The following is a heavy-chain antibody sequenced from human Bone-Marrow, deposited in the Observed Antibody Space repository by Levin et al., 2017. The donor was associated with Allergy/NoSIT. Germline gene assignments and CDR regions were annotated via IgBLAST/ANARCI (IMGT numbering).Heavy chain of an antibody. J-gene: IGHJ4*02. D-gene: IGHD6-19*01. V-gene: IGHV4-59*11. CDR1: GGSIGTHY. Sequence: SETLSLTCSVSGGSIGTHYWSWIRQAPGKGLEWIGYNFYSGTPTYNPSLNSRVTISVDSSKNQLSLILTSVTAADTAIYYCVRGENRYSSGAIHWGQGILVLVSS. CDR2: NFYSGTP. CDR3: VRGENRYSSGAIH.